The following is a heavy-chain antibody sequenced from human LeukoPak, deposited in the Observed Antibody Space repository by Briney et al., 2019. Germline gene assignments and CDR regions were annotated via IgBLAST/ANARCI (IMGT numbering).Heavy chain of an antibody. V-gene: IGHV3-48*01. CDR2: ISGSGTTT. D-gene: IGHD3-3*01. Sequence: AGSLRLSCAASGFTFSSNGMNWVRQAQGKGLEWVSYISGSGTTTYYANSVQGRFTISTDKAKNSLYLQMNSLRAKDTAVYYCARDGGDYIDYWGQGTLVTVSS. CDR1: GFTFSSNG. CDR3: ARDGGDYIDY. J-gene: IGHJ4*02.